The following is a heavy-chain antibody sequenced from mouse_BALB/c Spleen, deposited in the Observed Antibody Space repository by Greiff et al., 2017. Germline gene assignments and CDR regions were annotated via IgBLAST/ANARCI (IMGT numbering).Heavy chain of an antibody. D-gene: IGHD1-2*01. CDR2: IDPENGNT. CDR1: GFNIKDYY. J-gene: IGHJ3*01. Sequence: EGQLQQSGAELVRPGALVKLSCKASGFNIKDYYMHWVKQRPEQGLEWIGWIDPENGNTIYDPKFQGKASITADTSSNTAYLQLSSLTSEDTAVYYCASGTAPWFAYWGQGTLVTVSA. V-gene: IGHV14-1*02. CDR3: ASGTAPWFAY.